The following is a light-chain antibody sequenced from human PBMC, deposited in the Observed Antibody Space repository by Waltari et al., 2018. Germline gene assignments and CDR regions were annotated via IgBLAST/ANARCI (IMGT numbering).Light chain of an antibody. V-gene: IGKV1-33*01. CDR1: HDISNY. Sequence: DIQMTQSPSSLSASVGDRVTITRQASHDISNYLNWYQQKPGKAPKLLIYDASNLETGVPSRFSGIGSGTDFSFTISSLQPEDIATYYCQQFDNLVYTFGQGTKLEIK. CDR2: DAS. J-gene: IGKJ2*01. CDR3: QQFDNLVYT.